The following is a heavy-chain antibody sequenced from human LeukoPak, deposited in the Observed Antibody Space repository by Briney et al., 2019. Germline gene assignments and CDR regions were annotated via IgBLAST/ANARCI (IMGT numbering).Heavy chain of an antibody. CDR3: AKDLQPDILTGLDAFDI. J-gene: IGHJ3*02. CDR1: GFTFSSYE. V-gene: IGHV3-48*03. Sequence: GGSLRLSCAASGFTFSSYEMNWVRQAPGKGLEWVSYISSSGSTIYYADSVKGRFTISRDNAKNSLYLQMNSLRAEDTALYYCAKDLQPDILTGLDAFDIWGQGTMVTVSS. D-gene: IGHD3-9*01. CDR2: ISSSGSTI.